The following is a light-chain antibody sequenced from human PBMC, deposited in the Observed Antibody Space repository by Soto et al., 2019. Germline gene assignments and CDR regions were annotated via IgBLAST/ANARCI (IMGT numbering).Light chain of an antibody. CDR2: GAS. V-gene: IGKV3-15*01. J-gene: IGKJ4*01. Sequence: EIVMTQSPATLSVSPGERVTLSCRASQSVTSNLAWYQHKPGQAPRLLIYGASTGATGIPARFSGSGSGTEFTLTINSLQSEDFAIYYCQQYNNWPVTFGGGTKVDIK. CDR3: QQYNNWPVT. CDR1: QSVTSN.